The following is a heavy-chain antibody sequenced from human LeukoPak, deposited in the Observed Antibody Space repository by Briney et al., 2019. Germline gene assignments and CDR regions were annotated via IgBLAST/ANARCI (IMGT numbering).Heavy chain of an antibody. Sequence: PSETLSLTCTVSGGSISSYYWSWIRQPPGKGLEWIGYIYYSGSTNYNPSLKSRDTMSVDTSKNQFSLKLSSVTAADTAVYYCSGSYLYSYYYYMDVWGKGTTVTISS. D-gene: IGHD1-26*01. CDR2: IYYSGST. CDR1: GGSISSYY. J-gene: IGHJ6*03. CDR3: SGSYLYSYYYYMDV. V-gene: IGHV4-59*12.